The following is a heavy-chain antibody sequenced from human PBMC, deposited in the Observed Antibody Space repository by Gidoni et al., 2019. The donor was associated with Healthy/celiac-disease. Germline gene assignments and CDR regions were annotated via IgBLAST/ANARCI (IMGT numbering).Heavy chain of an antibody. Sequence: QVHLVESGGGLVKPGGSLRLSFAASGFTFSDYYMSWIRQAPGKGLEWVSYISSSGSTIYYADSVKGRFTISRDNAKNSLYLQMNSLRAEDTAVYYCARVVTAMVNPYYMDVWGKGTTVTVSS. D-gene: IGHD5-18*01. V-gene: IGHV3-11*01. CDR2: ISSSGSTI. CDR1: GFTFSDYY. J-gene: IGHJ6*03. CDR3: ARVVTAMVNPYYMDV.